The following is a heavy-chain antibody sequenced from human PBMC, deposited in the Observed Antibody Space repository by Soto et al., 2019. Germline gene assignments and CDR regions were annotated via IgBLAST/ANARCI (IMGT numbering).Heavy chain of an antibody. Sequence: WGSLTLSCEASGLTFSRYWITWVRQAPGKGLEWVSYISSSSSTIYYADSVKGRFTISRDNAKNSLYLQMNSLRAEDTAVYYCEVVPAANGHYGMDVWGQGNTVTVS. J-gene: IGHJ6*02. V-gene: IGHV3-48*01. D-gene: IGHD2-2*01. CDR3: EVVPAANGHYGMDV. CDR2: ISSSSSTI. CDR1: GLTFSRYW.